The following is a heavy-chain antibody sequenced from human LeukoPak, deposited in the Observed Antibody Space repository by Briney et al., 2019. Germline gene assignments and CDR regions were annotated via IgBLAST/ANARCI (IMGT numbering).Heavy chain of an antibody. CDR3: AKIMGHCSSISCLDDY. Sequence: GGSLRLSCAASGFTFSSYGMHWVRQAPGKGLEWVAVISYDGSNKYYADSVKGRFTISRDNSKNTLYLQMDSLRAEDTAVYYCAKIMGHCSSISCLDDYWGQGTLVTVSS. V-gene: IGHV3-30*18. J-gene: IGHJ4*02. CDR1: GFTFSSYG. CDR2: ISYDGSNK. D-gene: IGHD2-2*01.